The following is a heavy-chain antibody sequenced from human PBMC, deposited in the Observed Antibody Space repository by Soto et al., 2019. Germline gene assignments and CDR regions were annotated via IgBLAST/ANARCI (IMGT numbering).Heavy chain of an antibody. Sequence: QVQLVESGGGVVQPGRSLRLSCAASGLSFSSCAMHWVRQAPGKVLEWVAVVSHDGSNKYYADSVKGRVTISRDNSINTVYLQMNSLRAEDTAVYYCARVSIAVAGIAYYFDYWGQGTLVTVSS. J-gene: IGHJ4*02. CDR3: ARVSIAVAGIAYYFDY. D-gene: IGHD6-19*01. CDR1: GLSFSSCA. V-gene: IGHV3-30-3*01. CDR2: VSHDGSNK.